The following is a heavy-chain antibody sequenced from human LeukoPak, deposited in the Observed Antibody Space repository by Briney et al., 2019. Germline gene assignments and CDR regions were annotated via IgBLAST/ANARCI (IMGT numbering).Heavy chain of an antibody. D-gene: IGHD1-26*01. CDR3: ARTSGSGNYKRWVDY. CDR1: GLAFKSYS. CDR2: ISRSSTFT. V-gene: IGHV3-21*01. Sequence: GALRLSCCAPGLAFKSYSIEWVRPASGEGLERVPSISRSSTFTYYADLVKGRFTISRDNAKNSLCLQMNSLRAEDTAVYHCARTSGSGNYKRWVDYWGQGTLVTVSS. J-gene: IGHJ4*02.